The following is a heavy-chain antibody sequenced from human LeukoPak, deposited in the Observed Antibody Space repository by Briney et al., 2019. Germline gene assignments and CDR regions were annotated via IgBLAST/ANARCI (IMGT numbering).Heavy chain of an antibody. D-gene: IGHD5-24*01. CDR3: TRVGYIDEGIDY. J-gene: IGHJ4*02. CDR2: IKQDGSKK. CDR1: GFPFSSYW. V-gene: IGHV3-7*04. Sequence: GGSLRLSCVASGFPFSSYWMTWVRQAPGKGLEWVANIKQDGSKKSYVDSVKGRFTTSRDNAKNSLYLQMNSLRAEDTAIYYCTRVGYIDEGIDYWGQGTLVSVSS.